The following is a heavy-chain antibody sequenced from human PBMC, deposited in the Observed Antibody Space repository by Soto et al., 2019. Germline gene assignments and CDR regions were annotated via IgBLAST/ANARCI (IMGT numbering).Heavy chain of an antibody. CDR3: AKDRGNGNSPFDS. Sequence: GGSLRLSCAASGFTFSSYGMHWVRQAPGKGLEWVAVVSSDGSNKYYADSVKGRFTISRDNSWNTLYLQMNSLKAEDTAVYYCAKDRGNGNSPFDSWGQGTLVT. CDR2: VSSDGSNK. CDR1: GFTFSSYG. V-gene: IGHV3-30*18. D-gene: IGHD1-1*01. J-gene: IGHJ4*02.